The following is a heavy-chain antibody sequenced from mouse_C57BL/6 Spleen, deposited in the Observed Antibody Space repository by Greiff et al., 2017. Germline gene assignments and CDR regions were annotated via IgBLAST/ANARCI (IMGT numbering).Heavy chain of an antibody. Sequence: VKVVESGAELVKPGASVKISCKASGYAFSSYWMNWVKQRPGKGLEWIGQIYPGDGDTNYNGKFKGKATLTADKSSSTAYMQLSSLTSEDSAVYFCARGYEDYFDYWGQGTTLTVSS. CDR1: GYAFSSYW. CDR3: ARGYEDYFDY. J-gene: IGHJ2*01. V-gene: IGHV1-80*01. CDR2: IYPGDGDT. D-gene: IGHD3-1*01.